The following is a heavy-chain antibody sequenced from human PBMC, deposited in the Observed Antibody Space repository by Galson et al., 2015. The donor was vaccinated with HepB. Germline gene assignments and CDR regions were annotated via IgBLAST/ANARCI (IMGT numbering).Heavy chain of an antibody. CDR2: IWFDGSNK. CDR3: ARVKELGVGVALDY. Sequence: SLRLSCAASGFTFSYYGMHWVRQAPGKGLEWVTLIWFDGSNKYYADSVKGRFTISRDNSKNTLYLQMNSLRAEDTAIYYCARVKELGVGVALDYWGQGTLVTVSS. D-gene: IGHD7-27*01. J-gene: IGHJ4*02. V-gene: IGHV3-33*01. CDR1: GFTFSYYG.